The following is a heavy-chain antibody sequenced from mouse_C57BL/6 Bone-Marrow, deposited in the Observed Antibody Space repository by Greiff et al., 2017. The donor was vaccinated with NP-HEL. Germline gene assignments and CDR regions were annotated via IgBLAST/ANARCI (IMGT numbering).Heavy chain of an antibody. V-gene: IGHV1-66*01. CDR2: IYPGSGNT. D-gene: IGHD4-1*01. CDR1: GYSFTSYY. CDR3: ARSITGTS. Sequence: VQLQQSGPELVKPGASVKISCKASGYSFTSYYIHWVKQRPGPGLEWIGWIYPGSGNTKYNEKFKGKATLTADTSSSTAYMQLSSLTSEDSAVYYCARSITGTSWGQGTLVTVSA. J-gene: IGHJ3*01.